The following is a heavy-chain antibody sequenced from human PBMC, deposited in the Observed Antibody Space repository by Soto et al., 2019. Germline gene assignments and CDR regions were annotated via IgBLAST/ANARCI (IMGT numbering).Heavy chain of an antibody. CDR2: IWYDGSNN. CDR3: ARDPMVRGVISYYYYGMDV. J-gene: IGHJ6*02. CDR1: GFTFSSYG. V-gene: IGHV3-33*01. D-gene: IGHD3-10*01. Sequence: QVQLVESGGGVVQPGRSLRLSCAASGFTFSSYGMHWVRQAPGKGLEWAAVIWYDGSNNYYADSVKGRFTISRDNSKNTPYLQMNSLRAEDTAVYYCARDPMVRGVISYYYYGMDVWGQGTTVTVSS.